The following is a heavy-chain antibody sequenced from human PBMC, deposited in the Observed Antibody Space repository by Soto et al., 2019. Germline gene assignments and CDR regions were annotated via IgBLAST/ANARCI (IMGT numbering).Heavy chain of an antibody. CDR3: ATKGRWYVGYYYYGMDV. CDR2: FDPEDGET. CDR1: GDAFSTYT. D-gene: IGHD6-13*01. J-gene: IGHJ6*02. Sequence: ASVKVCCKASGDAFSTYTITWVRQAPGQGLEWMGGFDPEDGETIYAQKFQGRVTMTEDTSTDTAYMELSSLRSGDTAVYYCATKGRWYVGYYYYGMDVWGQGTTVTVSS. V-gene: IGHV1-24*01.